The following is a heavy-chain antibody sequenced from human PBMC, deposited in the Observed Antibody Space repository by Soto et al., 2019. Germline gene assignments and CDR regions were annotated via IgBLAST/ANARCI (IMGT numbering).Heavy chain of an antibody. CDR1: GGSFSGYY. Sequence: SETLSLTCAVYGGSFSGYYWSWIRQPPGKGLEWIGEINHSGGTNYNPSLKSRVTISVDTSKNQFSLKLSSVTAADTAVYYCARHRYCTNGVCYTRGWFDPWGQGTLVTVSS. J-gene: IGHJ5*02. V-gene: IGHV4-34*01. D-gene: IGHD2-8*01. CDR3: ARHRYCTNGVCYTRGWFDP. CDR2: INHSGGT.